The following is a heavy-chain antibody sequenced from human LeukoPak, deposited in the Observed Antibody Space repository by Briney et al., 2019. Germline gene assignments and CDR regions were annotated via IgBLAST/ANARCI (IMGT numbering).Heavy chain of an antibody. J-gene: IGHJ4*02. CDR3: AKCPGTSCYDFGTFDY. Sequence: GGSLRLSCAVSGFNFRTFALHWVRQAPGKGLEWVAAISSDGSNRHYIGSVKGRFTISRDNSKNTLYLQMNSLRAEDTAVYYCAKCPGTSCYDFGTFDYWGQGTLVTVSS. CDR2: ISSDGSNR. V-gene: IGHV3-30*18. CDR1: GFNFRTFA. D-gene: IGHD2-2*01.